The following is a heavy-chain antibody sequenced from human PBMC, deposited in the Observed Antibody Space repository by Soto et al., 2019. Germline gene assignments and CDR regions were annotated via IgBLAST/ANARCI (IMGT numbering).Heavy chain of an antibody. D-gene: IGHD6-13*01. V-gene: IGHV6-1*01. CDR3: ARDVIAAAGTLVVWFDP. J-gene: IGHJ5*02. CDR1: GDSVSSNSAA. CDR2: TYYRSKWYN. Sequence: QTLSLTCAISGDSVSSNSAAWNWIRQSPSRGLEWLGRTYYRSKWYNDYAVSVKSRITINPDTSKNQFSLQLNSVTPEDTAVYYCARDVIAAAGTLVVWFDPWGQGTLVTVSS.